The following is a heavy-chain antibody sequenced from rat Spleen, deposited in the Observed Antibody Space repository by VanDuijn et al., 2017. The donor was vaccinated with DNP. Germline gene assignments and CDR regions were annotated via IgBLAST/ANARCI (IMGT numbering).Heavy chain of an antibody. CDR3: TRRLSGSFDY. CDR1: GFTFSDYN. Sequence: EVQLMESGGGLVQPGRSLKLSCAASGFTFSDYNMAWVRQAPKKGPEWVASIYEGSKSYYGDSVKGRFTISRDDAKSTLYLQMNSLRSEDTATYFCTRRLSGSFDYWGQGVMVTVSS. V-gene: IGHV5-22*01. J-gene: IGHJ2*01. D-gene: IGHD5-1*01. CDR2: IYEGSKS.